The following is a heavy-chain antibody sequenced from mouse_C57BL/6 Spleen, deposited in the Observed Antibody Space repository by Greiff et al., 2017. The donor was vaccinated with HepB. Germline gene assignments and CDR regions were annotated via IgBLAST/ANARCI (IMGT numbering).Heavy chain of an antibody. D-gene: IGHD6-1*01. CDR2: IYPRSGNT. Sequence: QVQLQQSGAELARPGASVKLSCKASGYTFTSYGISWVKQRTGQGLEWIGEIYPRSGNTYYNEKFKGKATVTADKSSSTAYMELRSLTSEDSAVYFCASSVIVHEAYWGHGTLVTVSA. J-gene: IGHJ3*01. CDR1: GYTFTSYG. V-gene: IGHV1-81*01. CDR3: ASSVIVHEAY.